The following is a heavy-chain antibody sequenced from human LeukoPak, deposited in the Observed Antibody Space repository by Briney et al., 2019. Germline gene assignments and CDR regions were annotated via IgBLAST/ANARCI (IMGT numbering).Heavy chain of an antibody. CDR3: ARGRDDILTGYSMDNAFDI. V-gene: IGHV1-2*02. J-gene: IGHJ3*02. CDR1: GYTFTGYY. CDR2: INPNSGGT. Sequence: ASVKVSCKASGYTFTGYYMHWVRQAPGQGLEWMGWINPNSGGTNYAQKFQGRVTMTRDTSISTAYMELSRLRSDDTAVYYCARGRDDILTGYSMDNAFDIWGQGTMVTVSS. D-gene: IGHD3-9*01.